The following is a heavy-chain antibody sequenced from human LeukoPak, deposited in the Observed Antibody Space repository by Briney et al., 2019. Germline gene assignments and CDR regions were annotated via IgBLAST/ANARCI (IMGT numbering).Heavy chain of an antibody. Sequence: GGSLRLSCAASGFSFDDYAMLWVRQGPGKGLEWVSLISGDGGSTYYGDSVKGRFTISRDNSKNSLFLQMDRLTTDDTALYYCAKATYHYESWGQGTLVTVSS. D-gene: IGHD3-16*01. J-gene: IGHJ4*02. CDR1: GFSFDDYA. CDR3: AKATYHYES. CDR2: ISGDGGST. V-gene: IGHV3-43*02.